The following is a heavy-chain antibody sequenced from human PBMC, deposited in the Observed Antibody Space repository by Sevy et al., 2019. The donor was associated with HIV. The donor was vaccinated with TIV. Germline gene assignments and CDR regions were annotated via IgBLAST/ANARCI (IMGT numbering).Heavy chain of an antibody. CDR2: IIPIFGTA. J-gene: IGHJ6*02. CDR3: ARDAPIALYYYDSSGYSPARAYYYGMDV. V-gene: IGHV1-69*13. D-gene: IGHD3-22*01. Sequence: ASVKVSCKASGGTFSSYAISWVRQAPGQGLEWMGGIIPIFGTANYAQKFQGRVTITAGESTSTAYMELSSLRSEDTAVNYCARDAPIALYYYDSSGYSPARAYYYGMDVWGQGTTVTVSS. CDR1: GGTFSSYA.